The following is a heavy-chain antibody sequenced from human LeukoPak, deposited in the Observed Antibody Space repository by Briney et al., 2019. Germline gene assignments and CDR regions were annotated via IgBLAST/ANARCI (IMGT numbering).Heavy chain of an antibody. D-gene: IGHD5-18*01. CDR1: GGSFSGYY. CDR2: INHSGST. Sequence: PSETLSLTCAVYGGSFSGYYWSWIRQPPGKGLEWIGEINHSGSTNYNPSPKSRVTISVDTSKNQFSLKLSSVTAADTAVYYCARGSGGIQPVILWGQGTLVTVSS. V-gene: IGHV4-34*01. J-gene: IGHJ4*02. CDR3: ARGSGGIQPVIL.